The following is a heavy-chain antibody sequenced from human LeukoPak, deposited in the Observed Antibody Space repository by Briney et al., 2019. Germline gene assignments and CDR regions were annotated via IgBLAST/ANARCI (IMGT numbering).Heavy chain of an antibody. CDR1: GFTFSNAW. Sequence: GGSLRLSCAASGFTFSNAWMSWVRQAPGKGVEWVGCIRCNTDGGTTDYSAPVQGRFTISRDDSKNTLHLQMNSLKTEDTAVYYRPPAHYYDTSGYQTLSHYWGQGTLVTVSS. D-gene: IGHD3-22*01. CDR2: IRCNTDGGTT. CDR3: PPAHYYDTSGYQTLSHY. J-gene: IGHJ4*02. V-gene: IGHV3-15*01.